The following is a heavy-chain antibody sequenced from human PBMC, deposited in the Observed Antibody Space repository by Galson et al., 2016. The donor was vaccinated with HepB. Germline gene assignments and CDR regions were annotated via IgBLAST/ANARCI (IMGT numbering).Heavy chain of an antibody. CDR1: GFSLSTSGEA. Sequence: PALVKPTQTLTLTCTFSGFSLSTSGEAVGWIRQPPGKALEWLALIYWDEDKRYSPSLKSRLTITKDTSKNQVVLTMTNVDPVDSATYYCAHALALYDCWSRYHSPRGHPYDYGMDVWGQGTTVTVSS. J-gene: IGHJ6*02. CDR2: IYWDEDK. D-gene: IGHD3-3*01. V-gene: IGHV2-5*02. CDR3: AHALALYDCWSRYHSPRGHPYDYGMDV.